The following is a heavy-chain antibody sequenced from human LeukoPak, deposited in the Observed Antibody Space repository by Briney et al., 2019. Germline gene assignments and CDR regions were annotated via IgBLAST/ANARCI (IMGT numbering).Heavy chain of an antibody. CDR3: ARLSGDYEYYYYYYYMDV. Sequence: GGSLRLSCAASGFTFSSYEMNWVRQAPGKGLEWVSYISSSGSTIYYADSVKGRFTISRDNAKNSLYLQMNSLRAEDTAVYYCARLSGDYEYYYYYYYMDVWGKGTTVTISS. D-gene: IGHD4-17*01. CDR2: ISSSGSTI. CDR1: GFTFSSYE. V-gene: IGHV3-48*03. J-gene: IGHJ6*03.